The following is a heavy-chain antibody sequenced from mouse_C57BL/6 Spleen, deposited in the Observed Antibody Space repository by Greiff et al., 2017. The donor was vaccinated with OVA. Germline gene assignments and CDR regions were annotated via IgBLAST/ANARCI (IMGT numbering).Heavy chain of an antibody. CDR1: GFSLTSYA. J-gene: IGHJ4*01. CDR2: IWTGGGT. CDR3: ARCPPISRGAMDY. V-gene: IGHV2-9-1*01. Sequence: QVQLQQSGPGLVAPSQSLSITCTVSGFSLTSYAISWVRQPPGKGLEWLGVIWTGGGTNYNSALKSRLSISKDNSKSQVFLKMNSLQTDDTARYYCARCPPISRGAMDYWGQGTSVTVSS.